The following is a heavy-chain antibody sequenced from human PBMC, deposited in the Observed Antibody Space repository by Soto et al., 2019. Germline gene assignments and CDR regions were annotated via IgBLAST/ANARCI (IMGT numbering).Heavy chain of an antibody. CDR3: ARDPSEGRVGNWFES. CDR1: GFTFSRYG. V-gene: IGHV3-21*06. CDR2: ISSTTSYV. Sequence: GGSLRLSCAASGFTFSRYGMNWLRHAPGKGLEWVASISSTTSYVYYADSVKGRFSTSRDNAKNILYLAMYALRTEDTAVYYCARDPSEGRVGNWFESWGQGTLVTVS. J-gene: IGHJ5*01. D-gene: IGHD2-2*01.